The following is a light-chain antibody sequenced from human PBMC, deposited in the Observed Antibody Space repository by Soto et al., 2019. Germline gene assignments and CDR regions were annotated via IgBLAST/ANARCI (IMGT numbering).Light chain of an antibody. V-gene: IGKV3-15*01. Sequence: EIVMPQSPATLSVSPGERATLSCRASQSVSSNLAWYQQKPGQAPRLLIYGASTRATGIPARFSGSGSGTEFTLTISSLQSEDFSVYYYQQYNNWPPWTCGQGTKVEIK. CDR3: QQYNNWPPWT. CDR1: QSVSSN. J-gene: IGKJ1*01. CDR2: GAS.